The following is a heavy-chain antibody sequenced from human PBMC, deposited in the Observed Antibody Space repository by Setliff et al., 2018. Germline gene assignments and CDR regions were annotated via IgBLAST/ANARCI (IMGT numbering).Heavy chain of an antibody. CDR2: TFYSGST. Sequence: SETLSLTCNVSGGSISISGYYWGWIRPPPGKGLEWIGSTFYSGSTYYNPSLKSRISIYVETSKTQFSLMLSSVTAAYTAVYYCARHSNSWPVDYWGQGTLVTVSS. V-gene: IGHV4-39*01. D-gene: IGHD6-13*01. J-gene: IGHJ4*02. CDR1: GGSISISGYY. CDR3: ARHSNSWPVDY.